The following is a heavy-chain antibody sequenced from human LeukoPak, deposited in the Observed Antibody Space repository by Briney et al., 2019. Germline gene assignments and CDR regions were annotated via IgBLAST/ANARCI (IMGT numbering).Heavy chain of an antibody. CDR3: AGDAYYYDSNGYYRFDY. J-gene: IGHJ4*02. CDR2: MYTSGST. D-gene: IGHD3-22*01. Sequence: PSETLSLTCIVSGGSISSYYWSWIRQPAGKGLEWIGRMYTSGSTNYNPSLKSRVTMSVDTSKNQFSLKLSSVTAADTAVYYCAGDAYYYDSNGYYRFDYWGQGTLVTVSS. V-gene: IGHV4-4*07. CDR1: GGSISSYY.